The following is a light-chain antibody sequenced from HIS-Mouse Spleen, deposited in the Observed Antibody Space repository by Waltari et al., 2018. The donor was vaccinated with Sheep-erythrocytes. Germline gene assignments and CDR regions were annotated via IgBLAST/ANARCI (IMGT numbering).Light chain of an antibody. V-gene: IGLV2-23*01. Sequence: QSALTQPASVSGSPGQSITLPCTGTSQHVGSYNLVSWYQQHPGKAPKPLIYEGSKRPSGVSNRFSGSKSGNTASLTISGLQAEDEADYYCCSYAGSSTPWVFGGGTKLTVL. CDR1: SQHVGSYNL. CDR2: EGS. J-gene: IGLJ3*02. CDR3: CSYAGSSTPWV.